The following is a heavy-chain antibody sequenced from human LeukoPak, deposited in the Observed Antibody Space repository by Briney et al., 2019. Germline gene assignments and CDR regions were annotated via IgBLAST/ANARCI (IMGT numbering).Heavy chain of an antibody. J-gene: IGHJ3*02. CDR1: GYTFTSYG. Sequence: ASVKVSCKASGYTFTSYGISWVRQAPGQGLEWMGWISAYNGNTNYAQKFQGRVTMTRDTSISTAYMELSRLRSDDTAVYYCARDRGILTGYYAFDIWGQGTMVTVTS. CDR2: ISAYNGNT. D-gene: IGHD3-9*01. CDR3: ARDRGILTGYYAFDI. V-gene: IGHV1-18*01.